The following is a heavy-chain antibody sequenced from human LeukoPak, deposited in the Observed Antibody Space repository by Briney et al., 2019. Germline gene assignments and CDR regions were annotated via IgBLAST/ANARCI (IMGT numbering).Heavy chain of an antibody. CDR2: VYYTGST. CDR3: ASNTGTVFDY. J-gene: IGHJ4*02. CDR1: GGSISSYY. V-gene: IGHV4-59*01. Sequence: SETLSLTCTVSGGSISSYYWSWIRQPPGKGLEWLGYVYYTGSTEYNPSLRSRVTISLEMSKHQFSLNLTSVTAADTAVYYCASNTGTVFDYWGQGALVTASS. D-gene: IGHD7-27*01.